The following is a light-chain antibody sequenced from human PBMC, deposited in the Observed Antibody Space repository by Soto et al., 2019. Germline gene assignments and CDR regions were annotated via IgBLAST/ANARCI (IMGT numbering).Light chain of an antibody. V-gene: IGKV3-15*01. Sequence: EIVMTQSPATLSVSPGERVTLSCRASQSVSGHLAWYQQKPGQAPRLLIYGASTRATDIPARFSGSGSGTEFTLTVSSLQSEDFAVYYCQHYDNWPHTFGQGTKLDIK. CDR2: GAS. CDR1: QSVSGH. J-gene: IGKJ2*01. CDR3: QHYDNWPHT.